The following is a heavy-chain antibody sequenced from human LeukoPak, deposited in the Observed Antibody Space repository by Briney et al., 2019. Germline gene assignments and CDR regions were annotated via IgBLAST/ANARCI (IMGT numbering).Heavy chain of an antibody. D-gene: IGHD3-10*01. CDR1: GSNFTSYW. J-gene: IGHJ3*02. Sequence: GASLQISCKGSGSNFTSYWIGWVRQLPGKGLELMGIIYPGDSDTRYSPSFQGQVTISADKSISTAYLQWSTLKASDTAMYYCARENYGSGPNEAFDIWGQGTMVTVSA. CDR2: IYPGDSDT. CDR3: ARENYGSGPNEAFDI. V-gene: IGHV5-51*01.